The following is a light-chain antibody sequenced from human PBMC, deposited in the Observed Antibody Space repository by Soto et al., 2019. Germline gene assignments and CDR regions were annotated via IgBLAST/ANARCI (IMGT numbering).Light chain of an antibody. Sequence: VLTQSPGTASLSPRERATLSCRASQSVSNNYLAWYQQKPGQAPRLLIYGASTRATGIPARFSGSGSGTDFTLTISSLEPEDFAVYYCQQRSNWTLTFGGGTKVDIK. J-gene: IGKJ4*01. CDR2: GAS. CDR3: QQRSNWTLT. CDR1: QSVSNNY. V-gene: IGKV3-11*01.